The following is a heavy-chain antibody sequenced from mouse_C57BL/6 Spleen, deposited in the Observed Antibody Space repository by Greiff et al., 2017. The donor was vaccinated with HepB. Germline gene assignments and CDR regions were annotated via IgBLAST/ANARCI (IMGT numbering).Heavy chain of an antibody. CDR1: GFTFSSYG. J-gene: IGHJ1*03. Sequence: DVKLVESGGDLVKPGGSLKLSCAASGFTFSSYGMSWVRQTPDKRLEWVATISSGGSYTYYPDSVKGRFTISRDIANNTLYRQMSSLKSEDTAMYYCARQINYGSSYDWYFDVRGTGTTVTVSS. D-gene: IGHD1-1*01. CDR3: ARQINYGSSYDWYFDV. V-gene: IGHV5-6*02. CDR2: ISSGGSYT.